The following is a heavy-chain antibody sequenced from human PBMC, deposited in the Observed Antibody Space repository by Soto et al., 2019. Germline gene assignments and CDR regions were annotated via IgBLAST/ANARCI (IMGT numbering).Heavy chain of an antibody. J-gene: IGHJ6*02. CDR1: GFTVSSNY. CDR3: ARGHPEKNSKTGVLESVTTKKEYYYYGMDV. V-gene: IGHV3-53*01. CDR2: IYSGGST. Sequence: EVQLVESGGGLIQPGGSLRLSCAASGFTVSSNYMSWVRQAPGKGLEWVSGIYSGGSTYYADSVKGRFTISRDNSKNTLYLQMNRLRAEDTAVYYCARGHPEKNSKTGVLESVTTKKEYYYYGMDVWGQGTTVTVSS. D-gene: IGHD4-4*01.